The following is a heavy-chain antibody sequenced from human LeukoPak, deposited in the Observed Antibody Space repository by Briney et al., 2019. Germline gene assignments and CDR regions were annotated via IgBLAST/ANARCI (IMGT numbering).Heavy chain of an antibody. CDR2: IKEDGSLT. D-gene: IGHD2-21*01. CDR3: ARYCGGDCYGMDV. V-gene: IGHV3-7*03. J-gene: IGHJ6*02. Sequence: GGSLRLSCAASGFNFGSHWMNWVRQAPGKGLEWVANIKEDGSLTYYLDSVRGRFSISRDNTKKSLYLQMNSLRVEDTAVYFCARYCGGDCYGMDVWGQGTTVTVSS. CDR1: GFNFGSHW.